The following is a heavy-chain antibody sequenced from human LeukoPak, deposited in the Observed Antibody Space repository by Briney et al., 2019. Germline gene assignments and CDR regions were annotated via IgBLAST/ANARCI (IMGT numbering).Heavy chain of an antibody. CDR2: INPNSGGT. D-gene: IGHD4-11*01. J-gene: IGHJ6*03. CDR3: ARGATVTTYHYYYMDV. CDR1: GYTFTGSN. V-gene: IGHV1-2*02. Sequence: ASVKVSCKASGYTFTGSNMHWVRQAPGQGLEWMGWINPNSGGTNYAQKFQGRVTMTRDTSISTAYMELSRLRSDDTAVYYCARGATVTTYHYYYMDVWGKGTTVTVSS.